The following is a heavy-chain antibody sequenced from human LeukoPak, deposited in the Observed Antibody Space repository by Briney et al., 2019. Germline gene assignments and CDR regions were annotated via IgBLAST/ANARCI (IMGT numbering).Heavy chain of an antibody. CDR3: ASMVRGTASGY. D-gene: IGHD3-10*01. CDR1: GITVSTNY. CDR2: IYSSGNT. V-gene: IGHV3-66*01. J-gene: IGHJ4*02. Sequence: PGGSLRLSRAVSGITVSTNYMSWVRQAPGKGLEWVSVIYSSGNTYYADSVKGRFTISRDNSKNTLYLQITSLRAEDTAVYYCASMVRGTASGYWGQGTLVTVSS.